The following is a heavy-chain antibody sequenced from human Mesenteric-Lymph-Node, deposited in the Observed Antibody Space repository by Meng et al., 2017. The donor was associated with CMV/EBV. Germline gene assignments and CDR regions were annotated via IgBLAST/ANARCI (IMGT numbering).Heavy chain of an antibody. CDR2: ISAYNGNT. CDR3: ASDFYDSSGFPWYAFDI. D-gene: IGHD3-22*01. CDR1: GYTFTSYG. V-gene: IGHV1-18*01. Sequence: ASVKVSCKASGYTFTSYGISWVRQAPGQGLEWMGWISAYNGNTNYAQKLQGRVTMTTDTSTSTAYMELRSLRSDDTAVYYCASDFYDSSGFPWYAFDIWGQGTMVTVSS. J-gene: IGHJ3*02.